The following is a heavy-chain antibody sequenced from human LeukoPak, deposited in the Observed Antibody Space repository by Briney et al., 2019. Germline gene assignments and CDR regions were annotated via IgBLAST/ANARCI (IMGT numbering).Heavy chain of an antibody. V-gene: IGHV3-48*01. Sequence: GSLRLSCAASGFTFSSYSMNWVRQAPGKGLEWVSYISSSSSTIYYADSVKGRFTISRDNAKNSLYLQMSSLRSEDTAVYYCARTDYFGSVSPNWFDPWGQGILVTVSS. CDR3: ARTDYFGSVSPNWFDP. CDR1: GFTFSSYS. J-gene: IGHJ5*02. CDR2: ISSSSSTI. D-gene: IGHD3-10*01.